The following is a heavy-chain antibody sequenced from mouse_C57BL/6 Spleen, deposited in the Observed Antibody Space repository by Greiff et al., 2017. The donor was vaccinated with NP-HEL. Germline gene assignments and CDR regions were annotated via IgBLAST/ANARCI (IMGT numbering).Heavy chain of an antibody. V-gene: IGHV1-54*01. CDR2: INPGSGGT. D-gene: IGHD3-2*02. J-gene: IGHJ2*01. Sequence: QVQLQQSGAELVRPGTSVKVSCKASGYAFTNYLIEWVKQRPGQGLEWIGVINPGSGGTNYNEKFKGKATLTADKSTSTAYMQRSSLTSEDSAVYFCARGGTAQATDYFDYWGQGTTLTVSS. CDR1: GYAFTNYL. CDR3: ARGGTAQATDYFDY.